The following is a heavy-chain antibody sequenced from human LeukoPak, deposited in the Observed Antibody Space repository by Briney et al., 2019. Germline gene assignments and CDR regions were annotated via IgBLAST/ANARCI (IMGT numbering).Heavy chain of an antibody. V-gene: IGHV3-9*01. CDR1: GLPFYDYA. Sequence: SLRLSCALSGLPFYDYAMHWVRDAPGKGVGWGSGISRKSGSIGYADSVKGRFTISIDNAKNSLYLQMNSLRAEDTALYYCAISSGWYNDAFDIWGQGTMVTVSS. D-gene: IGHD6-19*01. CDR2: ISRKSGSI. J-gene: IGHJ3*02. CDR3: AISSGWYNDAFDI.